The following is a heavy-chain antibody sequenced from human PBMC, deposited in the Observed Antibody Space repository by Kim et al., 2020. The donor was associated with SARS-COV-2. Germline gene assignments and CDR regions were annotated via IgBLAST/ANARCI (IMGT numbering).Heavy chain of an antibody. CDR1: GFTFSSYA. J-gene: IGHJ4*02. D-gene: IGHD3-9*01. CDR2: ISYDGSNK. CDR3: ARDGIRPSDILTGPSPGAFDY. Sequence: GGSLRLSCAASGFTFSSYAMHWVRQAPGKGLEWVAVISYDGSNKYYADSVKGRFTISRDNSKNTLYLQMNSLRAEDTAVYYGARDGIRPSDILTGPSPGAFDYWGQGTLVTVSS. V-gene: IGHV3-30*04.